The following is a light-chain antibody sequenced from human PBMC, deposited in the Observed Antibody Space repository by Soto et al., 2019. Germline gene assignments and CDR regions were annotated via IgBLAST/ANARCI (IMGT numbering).Light chain of an antibody. Sequence: QSALTQPRSVSGSPGQSVAISCTGTSGDVGRYTYVSWYQQLPDRAPKLLIHDVNKRPSGVSSRFSGSKSGNTASLSISGLQAEDEADYYCSSYTSSSTLVFGTGTKVTVL. CDR2: DVN. J-gene: IGLJ1*01. CDR3: SSYTSSSTLV. V-gene: IGLV2-14*03. CDR1: SGDVGRYTY.